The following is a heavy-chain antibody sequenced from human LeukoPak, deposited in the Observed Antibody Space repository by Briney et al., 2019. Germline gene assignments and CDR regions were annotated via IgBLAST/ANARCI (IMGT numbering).Heavy chain of an antibody. D-gene: IGHD5-12*01. CDR3: AKDPLGVVATFNFDY. CDR2: IRYDGSNK. V-gene: IGHV3-30*02. J-gene: IGHJ4*02. CDR1: GFTVSSNY. Sequence: GGSLRLSCAASGFTVSSNYMSWVRQAPGKGLEWVAFIRYDGSNKYYADSVKGRFTISRDNSKNTLYLQMNSLRAEDTAVYYCAKDPLGVVATFNFDYWGQGTLVTVSS.